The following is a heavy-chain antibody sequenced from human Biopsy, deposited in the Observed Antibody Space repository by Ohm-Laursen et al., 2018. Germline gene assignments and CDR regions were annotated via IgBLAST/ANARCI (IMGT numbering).Heavy chain of an antibody. V-gene: IGHV1-2*02. CDR3: ARDKYRSWNYFDN. CDR1: GDRFSNYP. Sequence: GSSVKVSCKVSGDRFSNYPISWVRQAPGQGLEWMGWINPDSGVTNYAQKFQGRVTMTRDTSISTAYMELSRLGSDDTAVYYCARDKYRSWNYFDNWGQGSLVTVSS. CDR2: INPDSGVT. J-gene: IGHJ4*02. D-gene: IGHD6-19*01.